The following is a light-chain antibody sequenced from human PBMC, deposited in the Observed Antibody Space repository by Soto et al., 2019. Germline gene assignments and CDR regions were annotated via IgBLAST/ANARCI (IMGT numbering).Light chain of an antibody. J-gene: IGKJ1*01. V-gene: IGKV1-39*01. CDR2: AAS. CDR3: QQSYF. CDR1: QSISSY. Sequence: DIQMTQSPSSLSASVGDRVTITCRASQSISSYLNWYQQKPGKAPKLLIYAASSLQSGVPSRFSGSGSGTDFTLTISSLQPEDFATYYFQQSYFFGQGVKV.